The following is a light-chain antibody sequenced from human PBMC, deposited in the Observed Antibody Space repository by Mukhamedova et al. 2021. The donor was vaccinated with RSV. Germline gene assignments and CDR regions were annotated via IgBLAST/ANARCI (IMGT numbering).Light chain of an antibody. Sequence: WYQRRVHGKAPKLLIYDASNLETGVPSRFRGSGSGTLFTFTINSLQPDDIATYYCQHYDNLPYSFGQGTKLEI. CDR2: DAS. J-gene: IGKJ2*03. V-gene: IGKV1-33*01. CDR3: QHYDNLPYS.